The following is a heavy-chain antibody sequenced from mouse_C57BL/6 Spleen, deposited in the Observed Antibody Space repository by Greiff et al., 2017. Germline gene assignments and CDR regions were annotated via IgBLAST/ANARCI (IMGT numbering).Heavy chain of an antibody. Sequence: EVQLQQSGPGLVKPSQSLSLTCSVTGYSITSGYYWNWIRQFPGNKLEWMGYISYDGSNNYNPSLKNRISITRDTSKNQFFLKLNSVTTEDTATYYCAREGGYAWFAYWGQGTLVTVSA. CDR1: GYSITSGYY. CDR2: ISYDGSN. D-gene: IGHD2-2*01. CDR3: AREGGYAWFAY. J-gene: IGHJ3*01. V-gene: IGHV3-6*01.